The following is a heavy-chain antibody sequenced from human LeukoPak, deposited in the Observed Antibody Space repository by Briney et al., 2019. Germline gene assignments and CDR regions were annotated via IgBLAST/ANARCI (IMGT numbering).Heavy chain of an antibody. CDR3: AREGDGYMPDY. CDR1: GFTFSSYS. Sequence: GGSLRLSCAASGFTFSSYSMNWVRQAPGKGLEWVSSISSSSSYIYYADSVKGRFTISRDNAKNSLYLQMNSLRAEDTAVYYCAREGDGYMPDYWAREPWSPSPQ. D-gene: IGHD5-24*01. CDR2: ISSSSSYI. J-gene: IGHJ4*02. V-gene: IGHV3-21*01.